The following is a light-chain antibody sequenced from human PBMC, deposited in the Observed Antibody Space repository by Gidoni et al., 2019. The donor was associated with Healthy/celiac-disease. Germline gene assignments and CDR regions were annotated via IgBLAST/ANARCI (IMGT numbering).Light chain of an antibody. V-gene: IGKV1-33*01. J-gene: IGKJ2*01. CDR3: QQYDNLPLYT. CDR2: DAS. Sequence: IQMTQSPSSLSASVGDRVTITCQASQDISNYLNWYQQKPGKAPELLIYDASNLQTGVPSRFSGSGSGTDFTFTISSLQPEDIATYYCQQYDNLPLYTFGQGTKVEIK. CDR1: QDISNY.